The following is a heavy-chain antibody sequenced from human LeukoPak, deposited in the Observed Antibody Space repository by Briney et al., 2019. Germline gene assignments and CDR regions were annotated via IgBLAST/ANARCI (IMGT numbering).Heavy chain of an antibody. CDR2: IKEDGSER. CDR1: GFTFSSYW. CDR3: ARDLLNEGNHLDY. J-gene: IGHJ4*02. Sequence: GGSLRLSCAASGFTFSSYWMNWVRQTPGKGLEWVASIKEDGSERQYVDSVKGRFSISRDNTKGSLFLQLNSLRAEDTAVYYCARDLLNEGNHLDYWGQGTLVTVSS. D-gene: IGHD4-23*01. V-gene: IGHV3-7*03.